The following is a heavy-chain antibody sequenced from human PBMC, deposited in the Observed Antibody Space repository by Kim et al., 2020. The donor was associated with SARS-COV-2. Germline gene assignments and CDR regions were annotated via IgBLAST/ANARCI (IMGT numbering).Heavy chain of an antibody. V-gene: IGHV4-59*13. D-gene: IGHD2-21*02. CDR2: IYYTGDT. CDR1: GGSISDFY. Sequence: SETLSLTCAVSGGSISDFYWTWVRQSPGKGLEWIGYIYYTGDTNYNPSLKSRVIMSVDTSKNQFSLKLTSMTAADTARYYCARGGRMTYNAFDIWGQGT. CDR3: ARGGRMTYNAFDI. J-gene: IGHJ3*02.